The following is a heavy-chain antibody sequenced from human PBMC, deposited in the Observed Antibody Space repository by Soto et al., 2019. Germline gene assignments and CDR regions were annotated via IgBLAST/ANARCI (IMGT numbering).Heavy chain of an antibody. CDR2: IDWDDDK. V-gene: IGHV2-70*01. D-gene: IGHD3-10*01. J-gene: IGHJ6*02. CDR1: GFSLSTSGMC. Sequence: SGRTLVNPTQTLTLTCTFSGFSLSTSGMCVSWIRQPPGKALEWLALIDWDDDKYYSTSLKTRLTISKDTSKNQVVLTMTNMDPVDTATYYCARIPKRYHYYGSGSYYDPWYYYYGMDVWGQGTTVTVSS. CDR3: ARIPKRYHYYGSGSYYDPWYYYYGMDV.